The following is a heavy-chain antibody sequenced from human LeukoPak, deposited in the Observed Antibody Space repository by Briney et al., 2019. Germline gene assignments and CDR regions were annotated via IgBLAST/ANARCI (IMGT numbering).Heavy chain of an antibody. Sequence: APVKVSCKASGYTFTGYYMHWVRQAPGQGLEWMGWINPNSGGTNYAQKFQGWVTMTRDTSISTAYMELSRLRSDDTAVYYCARGGITMVRGVPNGWFDPWGQGTLVTVSS. D-gene: IGHD3-10*01. V-gene: IGHV1-2*04. J-gene: IGHJ5*02. CDR1: GYTFTGYY. CDR2: INPNSGGT. CDR3: ARGGITMVRGVPNGWFDP.